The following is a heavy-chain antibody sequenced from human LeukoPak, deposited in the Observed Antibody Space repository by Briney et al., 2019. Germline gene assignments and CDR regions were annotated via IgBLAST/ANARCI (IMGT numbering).Heavy chain of an antibody. Sequence: PGGSLRLSCAASGFTLSSYAMSWVRQGPGKGLEWVSAISVSGNTYHADSVKGRFTISRDSSKNTLYLQMNSLRAEDAAVYYCAKDRWELLKDYWGQGTLVTVSS. D-gene: IGHD1-26*01. V-gene: IGHV3-23*01. J-gene: IGHJ4*02. CDR1: GFTLSSYA. CDR3: AKDRWELLKDY. CDR2: ISVSGNT.